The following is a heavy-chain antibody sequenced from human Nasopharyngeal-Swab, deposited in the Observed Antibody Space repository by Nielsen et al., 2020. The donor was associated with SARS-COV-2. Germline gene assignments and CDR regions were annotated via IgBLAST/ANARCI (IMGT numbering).Heavy chain of an antibody. CDR1: GYTFTSYY. V-gene: IGHV1-46*01. J-gene: IGHJ6*03. Sequence: ASVKVSCKASGYTFTSYYMHWVRQAPGQGLEWMGIINPSGGSTSYAQKFQGRVTMTRDTSTSTVYMELSSLRSEDTAVYYCARDCITIFGVVIISGGMDVWGKGTTVTVSS. CDR3: ARDCITIFGVVIISGGMDV. D-gene: IGHD3-3*01. CDR2: INPSGGST.